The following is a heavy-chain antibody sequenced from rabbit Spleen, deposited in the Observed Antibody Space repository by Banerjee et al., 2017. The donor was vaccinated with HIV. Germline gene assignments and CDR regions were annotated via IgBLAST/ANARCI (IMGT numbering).Heavy chain of an antibody. CDR2: IGTVTGNT. J-gene: IGHJ4*01. CDR1: GIDFSSYYY. CDR3: AGGPSVNREIHL. V-gene: IGHV1S45*01. Sequence: QQQLVESGGGLVQPEGSLTLTCKASGIDFSSYYYMCWVRQAPGKGLEWIACIGTVTGNTYYASWAKGRFTISKTSSTTVTLKMTSLTAADTATYFCAGGPSVNREIHLWGPGTLVTVS. D-gene: IGHD3-1*01.